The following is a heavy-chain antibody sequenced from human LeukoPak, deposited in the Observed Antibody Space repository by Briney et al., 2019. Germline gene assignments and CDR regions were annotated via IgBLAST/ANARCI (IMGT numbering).Heavy chain of an antibody. CDR3: ATGPLNDYGMGD. J-gene: IGHJ6*02. CDR1: GLTVSSYG. Sequence: GGTLRLSCGASGLTVSSYGMSWVRQAPGKGLEWGSTIIGSAVNTYYADSVKGRFTISRDDSKNTVYLQMNSLRAEDTAVYYCATGPLNDYGMGDWGQGTTVTVSS. V-gene: IGHV3-23*01. CDR2: IIGSAVNT.